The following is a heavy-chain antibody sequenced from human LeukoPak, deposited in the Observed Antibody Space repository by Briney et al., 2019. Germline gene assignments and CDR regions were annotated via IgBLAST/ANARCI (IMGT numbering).Heavy chain of an antibody. V-gene: IGHV1-69*13. J-gene: IGHJ6*02. CDR3: ARPTKSSGWYFCCAPQNVDYGMDV. CDR2: IIPIFGTA. D-gene: IGHD6-19*01. CDR1: GGTFSSYA. Sequence: SVKVSCKASGGTFSSYAISWVRQAPGQGLEWMGGIIPIFGTANYAQKFQGRVTITADESTSTAYMELSSLRSEDTAVYYCARPTKSSGWYFCCAPQNVDYGMDVWGQGTTVTVSS.